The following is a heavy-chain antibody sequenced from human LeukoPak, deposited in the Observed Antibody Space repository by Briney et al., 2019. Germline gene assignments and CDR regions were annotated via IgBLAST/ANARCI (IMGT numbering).Heavy chain of an antibody. CDR2: IIPILGIA. V-gene: IGHV1-69*04. Sequence: SVTVSCKASGGTFSSYAISWVRQAPGQGLEWMGRIIPILGIANYAQKFQGRVTITADKSTSTAYMELSSLRSEDTAVYYCARELFRRPTTVLTPESYWGQGTLVTVSS. J-gene: IGHJ4*02. CDR1: GGTFSSYA. D-gene: IGHD4-23*01. CDR3: ARELFRRPTTVLTPESY.